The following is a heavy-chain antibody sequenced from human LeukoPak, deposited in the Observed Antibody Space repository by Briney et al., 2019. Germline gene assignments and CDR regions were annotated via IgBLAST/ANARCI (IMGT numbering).Heavy chain of an antibody. V-gene: IGHV3-23*01. J-gene: IGHJ4*02. CDR1: GFTFSSYA. CDR2: ISGSGGNI. CDR3: AKEGGNLLTGFYS. D-gene: IGHD3-9*01. Sequence: GGSLRLSCAASGFTFSSYAMSWVRQAPGRGLEWVSAISGSGGNIYHADSVKGRFTISRDNSKNTLYLQMNSLRAEDTAVYYCAKEGGNLLTGFYSWGRGTLVTVSS.